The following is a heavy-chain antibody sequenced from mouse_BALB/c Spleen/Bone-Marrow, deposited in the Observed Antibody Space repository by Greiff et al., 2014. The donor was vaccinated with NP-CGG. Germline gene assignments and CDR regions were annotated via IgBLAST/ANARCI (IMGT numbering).Heavy chain of an antibody. D-gene: IGHD6-5*01. CDR3: ARGAYGLFDY. J-gene: IGHJ2*01. CDR2: FHPYDDDT. V-gene: IGHV1-47*01. CDR1: GYPFTTYP. Sequence: LRESGAELVKPGASVKMSCKAFGYPFTTYPIEWMRQNHGKNLEWIGNFHPYDDDTKYNEQFKGKAKLTVDKSSTTVSLELSRLTSDDSAVYYCARGAYGLFDYWGQGTTLTVSS.